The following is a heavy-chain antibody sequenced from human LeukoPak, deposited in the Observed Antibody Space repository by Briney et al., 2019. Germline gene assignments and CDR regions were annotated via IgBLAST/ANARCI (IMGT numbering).Heavy chain of an antibody. J-gene: IGHJ4*02. Sequence: GGSLRLSCAASGFRVSSYEMNWVRQAPGKGLEWVSYITSSGTTIHYADSVKGRFTISRDNAKNSLYLQMNSLRAEDTAVYYCARAYSSVASCDYWGQGTLVTVSS. CDR2: ITSSGTTI. CDR3: ARAYSSVASCDY. CDR1: GFRVSSYE. D-gene: IGHD6-19*01. V-gene: IGHV3-48*03.